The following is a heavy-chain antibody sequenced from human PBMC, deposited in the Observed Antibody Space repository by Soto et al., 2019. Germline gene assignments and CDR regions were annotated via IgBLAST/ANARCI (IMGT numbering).Heavy chain of an antibody. Sequence: QVQLVESGGGVVQPGTSLRLSCVASGFTFNKFDMHWIRQTPDKRLQWVAFIAYDGMNKYYTGSVKGRFTVSRDNSKSTVSLQMNNLGLEDTATYFCARGDQYDILLRYYAMDVWGLGTTVSISS. CDR1: GFTFNKFD. J-gene: IGHJ6*02. D-gene: IGHD1-26*01. CDR3: ARGDQYDILLRYYAMDV. CDR2: IAYDGMNK. V-gene: IGHV3-30*03.